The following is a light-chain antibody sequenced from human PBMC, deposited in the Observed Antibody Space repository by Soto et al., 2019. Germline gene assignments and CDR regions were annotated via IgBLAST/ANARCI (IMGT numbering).Light chain of an antibody. CDR3: QVWDSSSDHWV. V-gene: IGLV3-21*02. CDR2: DDT. Sequence: SSELTQPPSVSVAPGQTARITCGGNNIRNKSVQWYQQKPGQAPVVVVYDDTNRPSGIPERFSGSNSGNTATLTISRVEDGDEADYYCQVWDSSSDHWVFGGGTKLTVL. CDR1: NIRNKS. J-gene: IGLJ3*02.